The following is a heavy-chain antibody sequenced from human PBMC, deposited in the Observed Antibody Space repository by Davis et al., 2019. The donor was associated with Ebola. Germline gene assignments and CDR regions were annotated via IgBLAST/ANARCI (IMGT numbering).Heavy chain of an antibody. J-gene: IGHJ6*03. CDR3: ARRPAVIMAGMDV. D-gene: IGHD2-21*01. V-gene: IGHV5-51*01. CDR2: IYPGNSDT. CDR1: GYSFTNYW. Sequence: GESLKISCKGSGYSFTNYWIGWVRQMPGKGLEWMGIIYPGNSDTRYSPSFQGQVTISADKSITTAYLQWSSLKVSDTAIYYCARRPAVIMAGMDVWGKGTTVTVS.